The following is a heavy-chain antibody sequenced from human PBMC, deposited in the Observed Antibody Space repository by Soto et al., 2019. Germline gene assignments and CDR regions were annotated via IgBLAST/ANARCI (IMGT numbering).Heavy chain of an antibody. D-gene: IGHD5-18*01. CDR1: GGSFSGYY. J-gene: IGHJ4*02. Sequence: PSETLSLTCAVYGGSFSGYYWSWIRQPPGKGLEWIGEINHSGSTNYNPSLKSRVTISVDTSKNQFSLKLSSVTAADTAVYYCATSYTVDTAMVVDYWGQGTLVTVSS. CDR3: ATSYTVDTAMVVDY. CDR2: INHSGST. V-gene: IGHV4-34*01.